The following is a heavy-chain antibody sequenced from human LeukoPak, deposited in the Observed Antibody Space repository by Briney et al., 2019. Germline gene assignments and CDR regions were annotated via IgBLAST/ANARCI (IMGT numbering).Heavy chain of an antibody. D-gene: IGHD3-3*01. CDR2: INSDGSST. Sequence: GGSLRLSCAASGFTFSSYWMHWVRQAPGKGLVWVSRINSDGSSTSYADSVKGRFTFSRDNAENTLFLEMSSLRVEDTAVYYCVRERNNFWSGHHSIFDSWGQGTLVTVSS. CDR1: GFTFSSYW. V-gene: IGHV3-74*01. CDR3: VRERNNFWSGHHSIFDS. J-gene: IGHJ4*02.